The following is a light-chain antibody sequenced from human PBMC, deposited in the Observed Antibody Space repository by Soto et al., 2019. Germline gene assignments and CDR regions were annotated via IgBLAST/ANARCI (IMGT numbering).Light chain of an antibody. CDR1: QSVSSSY. CDR3: QQYGSSSWT. J-gene: IGKJ1*01. V-gene: IGKV3-20*01. Sequence: EIVLTQSPGTLSLSPGERATLSCRASQSVSSSYLAWYQQKPGQAPRLLIYGTSSRATAIPDRFSGSGSGTDFTLTISRLEPEDFAVYHCQQYGSSSWTFGQGTKWISN. CDR2: GTS.